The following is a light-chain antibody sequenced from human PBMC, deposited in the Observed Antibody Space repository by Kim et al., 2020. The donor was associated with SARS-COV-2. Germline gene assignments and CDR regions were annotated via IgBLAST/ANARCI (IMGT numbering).Light chain of an antibody. J-gene: IGKJ4*01. V-gene: IGKV1-16*02. CDR3: QQYNSYPLT. Sequence: ASVGASVTITCRASQCISNYLALFQQKPGKAPKSLIYAASNVQSGVPSKFSGSGSGTDFNLTLSSLQPEDFATYYCQQYNSYPLTFGGGTKVDIK. CDR2: AAS. CDR1: QCISNY.